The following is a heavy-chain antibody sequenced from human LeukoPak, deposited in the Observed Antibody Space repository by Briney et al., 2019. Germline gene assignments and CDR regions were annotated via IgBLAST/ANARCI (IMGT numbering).Heavy chain of an antibody. Sequence: SETLSLTCTVSGGSISSYYWSWIRQPAGQGLEWIGRIYTSGSTNYNPSLKSRVTMSVDTSKNQFSLKLSSVTAADTAVYYCARSYSSSVLGYYYGMDVWGQGTTVTVSS. CDR1: GGSISSYY. CDR2: IYTSGST. J-gene: IGHJ6*02. CDR3: ARSYSSSVLGYYYGMDV. D-gene: IGHD6-6*01. V-gene: IGHV4-4*07.